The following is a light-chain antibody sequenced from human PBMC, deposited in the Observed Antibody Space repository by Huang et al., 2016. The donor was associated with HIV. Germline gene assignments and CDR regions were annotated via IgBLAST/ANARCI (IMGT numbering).Light chain of an antibody. Sequence: EIVLNKAPATLSLSPEERATRHCRARQSVTNNYVAWYQQRAGHAPRLVIYGAFSRGTGIPDRFSGSWSGRYITLTISRLEPDDFVVYYCQQYGGSPRTFGQGTKLEIK. CDR1: QSVTNNY. CDR2: GAF. J-gene: IGKJ2*01. CDR3: QQYGGSPRT. V-gene: IGKV3-20*01.